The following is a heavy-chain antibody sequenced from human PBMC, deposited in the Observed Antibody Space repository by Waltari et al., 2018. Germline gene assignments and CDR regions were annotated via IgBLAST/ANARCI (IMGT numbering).Heavy chain of an antibody. CDR3: TTGIVELESERAAF. CDR1: GVPVGCTA. Sequence: EVQVVESGGGFIQTGESPRLQCVAAGVPVGCTAMARVRQQPGKGLKWIGRVRSKHNNFATVYAESMRGRSMVSRNASMNTAYLQIDNVTPDDTAVYYCTTGIVELESERAAFWGRGVLVTVTS. V-gene: IGHV3-73*01. CDR2: VRSKHNNFAT. J-gene: IGHJ4*02. D-gene: IGHD1-1*01.